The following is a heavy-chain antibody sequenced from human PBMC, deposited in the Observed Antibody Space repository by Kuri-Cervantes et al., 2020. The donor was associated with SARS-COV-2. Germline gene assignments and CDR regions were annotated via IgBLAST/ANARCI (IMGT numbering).Heavy chain of an antibody. CDR2: ISYDGSNK. CDR3: AKGLYYDFWSGHSSYYGMDV. CDR1: GFTFSSYG. V-gene: IGHV3-30*18. Sequence: GESLKIPCAASGFTFSSYGMHWVRQAPGKGLEWVAVISYDGSNKYYADSVKGRFTISRDNSKNTLYLQMNSLRAEDTAVYYCAKGLYYDFWSGHSSYYGMDVWGQGTTVTVSS. D-gene: IGHD3-3*01. J-gene: IGHJ6*02.